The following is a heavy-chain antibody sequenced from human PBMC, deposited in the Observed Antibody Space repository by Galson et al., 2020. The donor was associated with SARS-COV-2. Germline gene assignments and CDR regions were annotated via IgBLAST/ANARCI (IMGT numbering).Heavy chain of an antibody. J-gene: IGHJ6*03. CDR2: INPNSGDT. Sequence: ASVKVSCKASGYTFTGYHIHWVRQAPGQGPEWMGWINPNSGDTQYPQKFQGWVTMTRDTSISTAYMELSRLTSEDTAVYYCAKDSGSHYYIDVWGKGTTVTVSS. CDR3: AKDSGSHYYIDV. D-gene: IGHD3-10*01. V-gene: IGHV1-2*04. CDR1: GYTFTGYH.